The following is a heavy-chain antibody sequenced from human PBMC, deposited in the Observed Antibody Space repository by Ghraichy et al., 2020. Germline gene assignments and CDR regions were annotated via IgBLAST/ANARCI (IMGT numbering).Heavy chain of an antibody. V-gene: IGHV4-34*01. Sequence: SETLSLTCAVYGGSFSGYYWSWIRQPPGKGLEWIGEINHSGRTNYNPSLKSRVTISVDTSKNQFSLKLSSVTAADTAVYYCAGLQVVPAAAHAYYYYGMDVWGQGTTVTVSS. CDR1: GGSFSGYY. D-gene: IGHD2-2*01. J-gene: IGHJ6*02. CDR3: AGLQVVPAAAHAYYYYGMDV. CDR2: INHSGRT.